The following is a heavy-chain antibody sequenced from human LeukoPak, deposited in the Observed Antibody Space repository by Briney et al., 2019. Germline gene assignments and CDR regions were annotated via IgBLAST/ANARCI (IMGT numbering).Heavy chain of an antibody. J-gene: IGHJ6*03. CDR2: INTNTGNP. V-gene: IGHV7-4-1*02. CDR3: ARLSPEGLYYYYYYMDV. CDR1: GYTFTSYY. Sequence: ASVKVSCKASGYTFTSYYMHWVRQAPGQGLEWMGWINTNTGNPTYAQGFTGRFVFSLDTSVSTAYLQISSLKAEDTAVYYCARLSPEGLYYYYYYMDVWGKGTTVTVSS. D-gene: IGHD1-14*01.